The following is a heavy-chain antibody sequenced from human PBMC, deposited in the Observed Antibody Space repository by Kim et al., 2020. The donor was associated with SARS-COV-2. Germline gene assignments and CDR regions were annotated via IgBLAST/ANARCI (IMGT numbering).Heavy chain of an antibody. CDR2: INSDGSST. V-gene: IGHV3-74*01. J-gene: IGHJ6*02. CDR1: GFTFSSYW. D-gene: IGHD3-10*01. Sequence: GGSLRLSCAASGFTFSSYWMHWVRQAPGKGLVWVSRINSDGSSTSYADSVKGRFTISRDNAKNTLYLQMNSLRAEDTAVYYCARCQLVGSGSYYSYYYYGIDVWGQGTTVTVSS. CDR3: ARCQLVGSGSYYSYYYYGIDV.